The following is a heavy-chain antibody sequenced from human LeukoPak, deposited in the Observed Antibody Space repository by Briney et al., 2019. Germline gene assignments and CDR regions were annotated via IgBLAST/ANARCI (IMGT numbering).Heavy chain of an antibody. CDR2: ISSSNNFR. Sequence: LSLTCTVSGGSISSGGYYWSWIRQAPGKGLEWVSYISSSNNFRNYADSVKGRFAISRDNAKNSLYLQMNSLRAEDTAVYYCARPRYYDSSGYYFDIWGQGTMVTVSS. CDR1: GGSISSGGYY. CDR3: ARPRYYDSSGYYFDI. D-gene: IGHD3-22*01. J-gene: IGHJ3*02. V-gene: IGHV3-11*03.